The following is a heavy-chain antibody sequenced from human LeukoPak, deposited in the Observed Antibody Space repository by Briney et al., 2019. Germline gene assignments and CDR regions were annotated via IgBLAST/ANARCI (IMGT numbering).Heavy chain of an antibody. CDR2: IYHSGST. D-gene: IGHD2-15*01. V-gene: IGHV4-38-2*02. CDR1: GYSISSGYY. J-gene: IGHJ6*03. CDR3: ARHPYCSGGSCNWDYYYMDV. Sequence: SETLSLTCTVSGYSISSGYYWGWIRQPPGKGLEWIGSIYHSGSTYYNPSLKSRVTISVDTSKNQFSLKLSSVTAADTAVYYCARHPYCSGGSCNWDYYYMDVWGKGTTVTISS.